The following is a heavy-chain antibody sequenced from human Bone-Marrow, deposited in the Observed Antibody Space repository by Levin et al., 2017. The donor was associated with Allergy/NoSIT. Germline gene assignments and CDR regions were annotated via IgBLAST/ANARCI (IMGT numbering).Heavy chain of an antibody. CDR2: TYNSGST. V-gene: IGHV4-59*01. Sequence: SETLSLTCTFSGGSITSDYWSWIRQPPGKGLEWIGYTYNSGSTKYNPSLKSRITISVDTSKNQFSLKLNSVTAADTAAYYCASGGVEGLDVWGQGTTVTVS. CDR3: ASGGVEGLDV. J-gene: IGHJ6*02. D-gene: IGHD2-15*01. CDR1: GGSITSDY.